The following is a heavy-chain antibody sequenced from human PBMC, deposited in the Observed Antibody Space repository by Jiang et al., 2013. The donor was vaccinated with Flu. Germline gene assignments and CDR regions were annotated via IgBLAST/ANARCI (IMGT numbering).Heavy chain of an antibody. Sequence: KSRVTISVDTSKNQFSLKLSSVTAADTAVYYCARVAVGSYVAAAVHYFDYWGQGTLVTVSS. V-gene: IGHV4-31*02. CDR3: ARVAVGSYVAAAVHYFDY. D-gene: IGHD6-13*01. J-gene: IGHJ4*02.